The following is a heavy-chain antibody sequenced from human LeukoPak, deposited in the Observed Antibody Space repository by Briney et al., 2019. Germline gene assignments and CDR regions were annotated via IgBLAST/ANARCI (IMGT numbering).Heavy chain of an antibody. CDR2: ISSSSRYI. Sequence: KAGGSLRLSCAASGSTFSSFGLNWVRQAPGKGLDWVSSISSSSRYIYYADSVKGRFTISKDNAKNSLYLQMNSLRAEDTAVYYCARGGSDILTQHDYWGQGTLVTVSS. CDR3: ARGGSDILTQHDY. D-gene: IGHD3-9*01. V-gene: IGHV3-21*01. CDR1: GSTFSSFG. J-gene: IGHJ4*02.